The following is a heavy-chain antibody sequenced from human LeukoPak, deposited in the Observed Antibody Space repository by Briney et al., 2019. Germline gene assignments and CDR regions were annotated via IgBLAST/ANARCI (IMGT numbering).Heavy chain of an antibody. Sequence: AGGSLRLSCAASGFTFSTYEMNWVRQAPGKGLEWVSYISSSGSAIDYADSAKGRFTISRDNAKNSLYLQMNSLRAEDTAVYYCAREVGYSYAFVWGQGTLVTVSS. CDR2: ISSSGSAI. CDR3: AREVGYSYAFV. J-gene: IGHJ4*02. V-gene: IGHV3-48*03. CDR1: GFTFSTYE. D-gene: IGHD5-18*01.